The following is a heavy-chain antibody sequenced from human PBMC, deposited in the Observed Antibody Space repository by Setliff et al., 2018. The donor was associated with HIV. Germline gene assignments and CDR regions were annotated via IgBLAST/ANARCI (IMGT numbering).Heavy chain of an antibody. D-gene: IGHD3-22*01. CDR2: ISGSGGNT. Sequence: LRLSCAASGFTFGSYAMSWVRQAPGKGLEWVSVISGSGGNTYYADSVKGRFTISRDNSKNTLYLQMNRLRVEDTAVYYCAGSRGYFVQADWGQGALVTVSS. J-gene: IGHJ4*02. CDR3: AGSRGYFVQAD. CDR1: GFTFGSYA. V-gene: IGHV3-23*01.